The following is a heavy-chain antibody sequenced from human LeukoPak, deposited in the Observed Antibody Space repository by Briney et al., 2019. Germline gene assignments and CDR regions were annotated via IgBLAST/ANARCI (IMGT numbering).Heavy chain of an antibody. J-gene: IGHJ4*02. CDR3: ARRQGYCSGGSCFSLDY. Sequence: GGSLRLSCAASGFTFSSYSMNWDRQAPGKGLEWVSSISSSSSYIYYADSVKGRFTISRDNAKNSLYLQMNSLRAEDTAVYYCARRQGYCSGGSCFSLDYWGQGTLVTVSS. CDR1: GFTFSSYS. V-gene: IGHV3-21*01. CDR2: ISSSSSYI. D-gene: IGHD2-15*01.